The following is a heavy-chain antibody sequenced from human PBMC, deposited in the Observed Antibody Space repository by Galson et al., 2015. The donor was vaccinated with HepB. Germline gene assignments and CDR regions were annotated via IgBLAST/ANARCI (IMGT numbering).Heavy chain of an antibody. Sequence: PALVTPTQTLTLTCTVSGFSLRNARMGVSWIRQPPGKALEWLAHIFSNDEKSYSTSLKSRLTISKDTSKSQVVLTMTNMDPVDTATYYCARIYGGERGYKGGLFDYWGQGTLVTVSS. J-gene: IGHJ4*02. CDR1: GFSLRNARMG. V-gene: IGHV2-26*01. CDR3: ARIYGGERGYKGGLFDY. D-gene: IGHD5-18*01. CDR2: IFSNDEK.